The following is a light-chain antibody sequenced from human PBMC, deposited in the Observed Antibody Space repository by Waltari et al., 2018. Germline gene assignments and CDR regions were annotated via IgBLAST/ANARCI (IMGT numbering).Light chain of an antibody. V-gene: IGKV1-33*01. CDR3: QQYENLPPLT. CDR2: GAS. J-gene: IGKJ4*01. CDR1: QDIVNF. Sequence: DVQMTQSPSSLSASVGDRVNITCRASQDIVNFLNWYKQKPGKAPKLLIYGASNLQTGVPSRFSGSGSGTYFTFTISSLQPEDIATYYCQQYENLPPLTFGGGTKVEIK.